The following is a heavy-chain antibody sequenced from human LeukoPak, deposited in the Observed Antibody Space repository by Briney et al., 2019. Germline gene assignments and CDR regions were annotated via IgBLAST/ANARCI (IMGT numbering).Heavy chain of an antibody. CDR2: ISPGGGTT. Sequence: GGSLRLSCAVSGFAFSHEAMGWVRQLRGGGLEWVSTISPGGGTTYYAESMKGRFTISRDNAQSSVFLKMDSLRAEDTAIYYCAREQGPGMIKLGTDVWGQGTTVAVS. D-gene: IGHD1-1*01. V-gene: IGHV3-69-1*02. CDR3: AREQGPGMIKLGTDV. J-gene: IGHJ6*02. CDR1: GFAFSHEA.